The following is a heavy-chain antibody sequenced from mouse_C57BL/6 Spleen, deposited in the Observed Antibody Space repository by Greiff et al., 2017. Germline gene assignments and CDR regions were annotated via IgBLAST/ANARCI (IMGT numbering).Heavy chain of an antibody. CDR1: GYTFTSYT. D-gene: IGHD1-1*01. CDR2: INPSSGYT. J-gene: IGHJ4*01. Sequence: VQLQQSGAELARPGASVKMSCKASGYTFTSYTMHWVKQRPGQGLEWIGYINPSSGYTKYNQKFKDKATLTADKSSSTAYMQLSSLTSEDSAVYYCAREGTTPYYYAMDYWGQGTSVTVSS. V-gene: IGHV1-4*01. CDR3: AREGTTPYYYAMDY.